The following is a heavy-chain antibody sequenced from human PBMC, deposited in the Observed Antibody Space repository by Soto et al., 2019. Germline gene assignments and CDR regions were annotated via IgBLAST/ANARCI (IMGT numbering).Heavy chain of an antibody. CDR1: GGTFSSYA. CDR2: ISAYNGNT. Sequence: ASVKVSCKASGGTFSSYAISWVRQAPGQGLEWMGWISAYNGNTNYAQKLQGRVTMTTDTSTSTAYMELSSLRSEDTAVYYCARDTAYCGGDCPWYFDLWGRGTLVTVSS. D-gene: IGHD2-21*02. V-gene: IGHV1-18*01. CDR3: ARDTAYCGGDCPWYFDL. J-gene: IGHJ2*01.